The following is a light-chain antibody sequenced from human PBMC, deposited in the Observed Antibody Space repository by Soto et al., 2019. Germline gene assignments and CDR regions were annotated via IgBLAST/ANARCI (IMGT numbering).Light chain of an antibody. J-gene: IGLJ3*02. Sequence: QSVLTQPPSASGTPGQTVTISSSGSSSNIGTNYVSWYQLLPGTAPKLLIDGNNQRPSGVPDRFSGSRSGTSASLAISGRRSEDGADYYCAAWDDSLSGVVFGGGTKVTVL. CDR2: GNN. CDR1: SSNIGTNY. CDR3: AAWDDSLSGVV. V-gene: IGLV1-47*01.